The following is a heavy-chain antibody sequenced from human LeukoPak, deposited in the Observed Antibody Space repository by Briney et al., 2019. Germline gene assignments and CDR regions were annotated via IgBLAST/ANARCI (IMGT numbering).Heavy chain of an antibody. Sequence: SETLSLTCTVSGDSISNHYWSWIRQPPGKGLVWIGYIFYSGNTHYNPFLKSRVTMSVDTSKNQFSLRLSSATPADTAVYYCARDRGEGIVGTFDYWGQGTLVTVSS. CDR1: GDSISNHY. CDR3: ARDRGEGIVGTFDY. V-gene: IGHV4-59*11. D-gene: IGHD1-26*01. J-gene: IGHJ4*02. CDR2: IFYSGNT.